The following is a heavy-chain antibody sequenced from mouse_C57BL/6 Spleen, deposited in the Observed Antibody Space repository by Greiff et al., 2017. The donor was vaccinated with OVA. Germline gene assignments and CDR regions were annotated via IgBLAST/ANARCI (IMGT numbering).Heavy chain of an antibody. J-gene: IGHJ2*01. D-gene: IGHD3-2*02. CDR1: GYTFTDYY. CDR3: ARLQLRLPVYYFDY. Sequence: QVQLQQSGPELVKPGASVKISCKASGYTFTDYYINWVKQRPGQGLEWIGWIFPGSGSTYYNEKFKGKATLTVDKSSSTAYMLLSSLTSEDSAVYFCARLQLRLPVYYFDYWGQGTTLTVSS. V-gene: IGHV1-75*01. CDR2: IFPGSGST.